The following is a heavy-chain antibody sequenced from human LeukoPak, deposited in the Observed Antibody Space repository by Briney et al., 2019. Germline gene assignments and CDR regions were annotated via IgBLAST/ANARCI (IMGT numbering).Heavy chain of an antibody. Sequence: SQTLSLTCTVSGGSISSGGYSWSWIRQHPGKGLEWVGYIYYSGSTYYNPSLKSRVTISVDTSKNQFSLKLSSVTAADTAVYYCASGIAAAGNWFDPWGQGTLVTVSS. D-gene: IGHD6-13*01. J-gene: IGHJ5*02. CDR2: IYYSGST. CDR1: GGSISSGGYS. CDR3: ASGIAAAGNWFDP. V-gene: IGHV4-31*03.